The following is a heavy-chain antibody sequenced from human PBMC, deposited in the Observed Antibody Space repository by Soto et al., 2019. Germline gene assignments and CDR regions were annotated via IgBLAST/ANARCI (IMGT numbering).Heavy chain of an antibody. V-gene: IGHV1-69*13. CDR3: AGELRTKLVSEYFQQ. CDR1: GGTFSSYA. D-gene: IGHD1-26*01. Sequence: SVKVSCKASGGTFSSYAISWVRQAPGQGLEWMGGIIPIFGTANYAQKFQGRVTITADESTSTAYMELSSLRSEDTAVYYCAGELRTKLVSEYFQQWGQGTLVTVSS. J-gene: IGHJ1*01. CDR2: IIPIFGTA.